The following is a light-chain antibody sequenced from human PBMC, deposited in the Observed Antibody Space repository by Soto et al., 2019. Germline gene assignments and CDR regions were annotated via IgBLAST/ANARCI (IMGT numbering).Light chain of an antibody. CDR3: QQSYSTPYT. J-gene: IGKJ2*01. Sequence: DIQMTQSPSSLSASVGDRVTITCRASQSISSYLNWYQQKPGKAPKLLIYTASNLQSGVPSRFSGSGSGTDFTLTITILQPEDFATYYCQQSYSTPYTFGQGTKLEIK. CDR1: QSISSY. V-gene: IGKV1-39*01. CDR2: TAS.